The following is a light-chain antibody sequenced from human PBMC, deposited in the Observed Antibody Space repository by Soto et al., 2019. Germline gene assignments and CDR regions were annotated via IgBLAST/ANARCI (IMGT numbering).Light chain of an antibody. V-gene: IGKV1-5*03. CDR3: QQYNTYPRT. J-gene: IGKJ1*01. Sequence: DIQMTQSPSTLSASVGDRVTITCRASESISGWLGWYQQKPGKAPKLVIFKASTLESGVPSRFSGSGSGTEFTLSISSLQPDDFATYYCQQYNTYPRTFGQGTKVEIK. CDR1: ESISGW. CDR2: KAS.